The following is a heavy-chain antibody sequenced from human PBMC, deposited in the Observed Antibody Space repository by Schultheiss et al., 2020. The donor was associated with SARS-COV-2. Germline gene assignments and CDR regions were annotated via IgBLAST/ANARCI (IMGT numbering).Heavy chain of an antibody. CDR1: GFTFSSYA. Sequence: GESLKISCAASGFTFSSYAMSWVRQAPGKGLEWVSAISGSGGSTYYADSVKGRFTISRDNSKNTLYLQMNSLRAEDTAVYYCAKDYGIQPYYFDYWGQGTLVTVSS. D-gene: IGHD5-18*01. CDR3: AKDYGIQPYYFDY. J-gene: IGHJ4*02. V-gene: IGHV3-23*01. CDR2: ISGSGGST.